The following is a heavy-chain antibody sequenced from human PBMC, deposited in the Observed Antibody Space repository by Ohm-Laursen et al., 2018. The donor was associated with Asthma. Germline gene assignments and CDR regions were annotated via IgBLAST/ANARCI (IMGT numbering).Heavy chain of an antibody. CDR1: GFTFSSYG. Sequence: SLRLSCTASGFTFSSYGMHWVRQAPGKGLEWVAVISYDGSNKYYADSVKGRFTISRDNSKNTLYLQMNSLRAEDTAAYYCAREKAIVGGYSYGYSYYFDYWGQGTLVTVSS. CDR3: AREKAIVGGYSYGYSYYFDY. CDR2: ISYDGSNK. V-gene: IGHV3-30*03. D-gene: IGHD5-18*01. J-gene: IGHJ4*02.